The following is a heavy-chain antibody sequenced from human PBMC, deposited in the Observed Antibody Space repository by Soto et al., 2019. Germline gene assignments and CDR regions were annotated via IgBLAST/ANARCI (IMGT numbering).Heavy chain of an antibody. D-gene: IGHD4-4*01. Sequence: QVQLVESGGGVVQPGRSLRLSCAASGFTFRSYGMHWVRQAPGKGLEWVAVIWYDGSNKYYADSVKGRFTISRDNSKNTLYLQMNSLRAEDTAVYYCARDLSLPNTVTTPNYYMDVWGKGTTVTVSS. CDR2: IWYDGSNK. V-gene: IGHV3-33*01. CDR1: GFTFRSYG. J-gene: IGHJ6*03. CDR3: ARDLSLPNTVTTPNYYMDV.